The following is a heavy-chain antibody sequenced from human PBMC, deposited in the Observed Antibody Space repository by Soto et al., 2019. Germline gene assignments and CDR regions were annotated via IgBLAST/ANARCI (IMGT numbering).Heavy chain of an antibody. Sequence: ASVKVSCKASGYTFTGYHMHWVRQAPGQGLEWMGWINPNSDCTNYAQKFQGRATMTRDTSISTANMKLSRLRSDDTHVYSCARDQTLPVLRFLELPPRGAVGGMDVWGQGTTVTVSS. CDR2: INPNSDCT. CDR1: GYTFTGYH. D-gene: IGHD3-3*01. V-gene: IGHV1-2*02. CDR3: ARDQTLPVLRFLELPPRGAVGGMDV. J-gene: IGHJ6*02.